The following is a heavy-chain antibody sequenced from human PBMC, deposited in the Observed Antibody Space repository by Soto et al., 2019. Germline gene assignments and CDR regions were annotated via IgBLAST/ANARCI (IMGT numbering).Heavy chain of an antibody. CDR1: GFTFRSYA. CDR2: ISGSGIST. J-gene: IGHJ2*01. CDR3: AKEPVGPDWYFDL. Sequence: DVQLLESGGGLAQPGGSLRLSCAASGFTFRSYAMSWVRQAPGKGLDWVSGISGSGISTHYADSVKGRFTVSRDNSKNTLYLQMNSLRAEDTAVYNCAKEPVGPDWYFDLWGRGTLVTVSS. V-gene: IGHV3-23*01.